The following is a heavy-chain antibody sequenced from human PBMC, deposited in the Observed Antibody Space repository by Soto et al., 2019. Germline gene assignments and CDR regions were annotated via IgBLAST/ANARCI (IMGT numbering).Heavy chain of an antibody. D-gene: IGHD3-3*01. J-gene: IGHJ4*02. Sequence: EVQLVESGGGLVQPGGSLRLSCAASGFTFSSYWMHWVRQAPGKGLVWVSRINSDGSSTSYADSVKGRFTISRDNAKNTLYLQMNSLRAEDMAVYYCAAGYDFWSGYPSSIDYWGQGTLVTVSS. CDR2: INSDGSST. CDR1: GFTFSSYW. CDR3: AAGYDFWSGYPSSIDY. V-gene: IGHV3-74*01.